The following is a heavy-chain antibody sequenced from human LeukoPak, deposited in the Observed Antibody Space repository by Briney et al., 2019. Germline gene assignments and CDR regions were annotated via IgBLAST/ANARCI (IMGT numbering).Heavy chain of an antibody. V-gene: IGHV4-38-2*01. J-gene: IGHJ4*02. CDR1: GYSFSSGYY. CDR2: IYHSGST. CDR3: AAIVVGATKRTGRYFDY. D-gene: IGHD1-26*01. Sequence: SETLSLTCAVSGYSFSSGYYWGWILQPPVKGLEWIGSIYHSGSTYYNPSLKSRVTISVDTSKNQFSLKLSSVTAADTAVYYCAAIVVGATKRTGRYFDYWGQGTLVTVSS.